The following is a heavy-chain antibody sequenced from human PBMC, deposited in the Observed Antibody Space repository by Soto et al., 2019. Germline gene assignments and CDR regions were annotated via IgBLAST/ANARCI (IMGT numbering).Heavy chain of an antibody. CDR1: GYTFTGYY. J-gene: IGHJ6*02. D-gene: IGHD3-10*01. CDR2: INPNSGGT. CDR3: ARGGVLGLWYYYYGMDV. Sequence: ASVKVSCKASGYTFTGYYMHWVRQAPGQGLEWMGWINPNSGGTNYAQKFQGRVTMTRDTSISTAYMELSSLRSGDTAVYYCARGGVLGLWYYYYGMDVWGQGTTVTVSS. V-gene: IGHV1-2*02.